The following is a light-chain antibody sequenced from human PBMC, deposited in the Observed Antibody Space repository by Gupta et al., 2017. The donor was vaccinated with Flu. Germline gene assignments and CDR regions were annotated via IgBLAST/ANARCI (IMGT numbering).Light chain of an antibody. Sequence: QTVVTQEPSFSVSPGGTVTLTCGLSSGSVSISYYPSWYQQTPGQAPRTLIYSTNTRSSGVPDRFSGSILGNKAALTITGAQADDESDYYCVLDMGSGIWVFGGGTKLTVL. J-gene: IGLJ3*02. CDR2: STN. CDR1: SGSVSISYY. V-gene: IGLV8-61*01. CDR3: VLDMGSGIWV.